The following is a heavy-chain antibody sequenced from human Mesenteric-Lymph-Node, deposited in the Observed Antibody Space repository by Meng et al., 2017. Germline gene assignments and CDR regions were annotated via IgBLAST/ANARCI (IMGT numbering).Heavy chain of an antibody. D-gene: IGHD6-13*01. CDR1: GGCFSGYY. CDR3: ARVKYSSSWCWGRCFDY. Sequence: QAQLQQWGAGLLKPSETLYLTCAVYGGCFSGYYWSWIRQPPGKGLEWIGEINHSGSTNYNPSLKSRVTISVDTSKNQFSLKLSSVTAADTAVYYCARVKYSSSWCWGRCFDYWGQGTLVTVSS. J-gene: IGHJ4*02. V-gene: IGHV4-34*01. CDR2: INHSGST.